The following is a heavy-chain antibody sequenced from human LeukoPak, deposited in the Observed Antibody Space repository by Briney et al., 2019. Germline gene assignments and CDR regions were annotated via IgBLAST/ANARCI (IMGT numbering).Heavy chain of an antibody. D-gene: IGHD4-11*01. CDR1: GYTFTTYS. Sequence: ASVKVSCKASGYTFTTYSMNWVRQAPGQGLEWMGWINTNTGNPTYGQGFTGRFVFSLDTSVSTGYLEISSLKAEDTAVYYCARDSGDYSFVYWGQGTLVTVSS. CDR2: INTNTGNP. V-gene: IGHV7-4-1*02. J-gene: IGHJ4*02. CDR3: ARDSGDYSFVY.